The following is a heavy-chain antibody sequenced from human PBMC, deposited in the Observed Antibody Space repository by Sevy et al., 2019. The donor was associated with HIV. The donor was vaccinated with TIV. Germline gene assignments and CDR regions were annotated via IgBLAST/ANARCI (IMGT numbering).Heavy chain of an antibody. V-gene: IGHV1-18*03. CDR2: INVYNGNA. Sequence: ASVKVSCKASGYTFTSYGINWVRQAPGQGLEWMGWINVYNGNANYAQKLQGRGTMTTDTSTSTAYMELRSLRSDDMALYYCASGEKYCSGGSCYFHLDYWGQGTLVTVSS. CDR3: ASGEKYCSGGSCYFHLDY. J-gene: IGHJ4*02. D-gene: IGHD2-15*01. CDR1: GYTFTSYG.